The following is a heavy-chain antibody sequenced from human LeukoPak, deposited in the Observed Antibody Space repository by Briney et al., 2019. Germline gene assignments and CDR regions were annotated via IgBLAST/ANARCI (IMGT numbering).Heavy chain of an antibody. J-gene: IGHJ6*02. CDR2: ITNNGGTT. CDR1: GFAFSSYA. CDR3: ARDSRGGYCSSTSCYPIGSMDV. V-gene: IGHV3-64D*06. Sequence: GSLRLSCSASGFAFSSYAMHWVRQAPGKGLEYLSGITNNGGTTYHADSVKGRFTISRDNSKNTLYFQMSSLRAEDTAVYYCARDSRGGYCSSTSCYPIGSMDVWGQGTTVTVSS. D-gene: IGHD2-2*01.